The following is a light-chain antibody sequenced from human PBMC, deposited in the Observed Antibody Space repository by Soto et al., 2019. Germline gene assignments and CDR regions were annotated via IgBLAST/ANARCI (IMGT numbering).Light chain of an antibody. CDR3: QQYGSSPPFT. Sequence: EIVLTQSPGSLSLSPGERATLSCRASQSVSSVYLTWYQQKPGQAPRLLIYGASSRATGIPDRFIGSGSGTDFTLTISRLEPEDSAVYYCQQYGSSPPFTFGQGTKLEIK. CDR1: QSVSSVY. V-gene: IGKV3-20*01. J-gene: IGKJ2*01. CDR2: GAS.